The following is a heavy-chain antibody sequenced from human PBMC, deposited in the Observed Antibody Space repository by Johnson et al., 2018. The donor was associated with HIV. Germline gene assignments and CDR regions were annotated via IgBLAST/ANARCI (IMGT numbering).Heavy chain of an antibody. V-gene: IGHV3-7*01. CDR3: ARDSPYYYDSSGWGSAFDI. Sequence: VQLVESGGGVVQSGGSLRLSCAASAFTFSRCGMHWVRQAPGKGLEWVANIKQDGSEQYYVDSVKCRSTISIDNAKNSLYLQMNSLRAEDTAVYYCARDSPYYYDSSGWGSAFDIWGQGTMVTVSS. CDR2: IKQDGSEQ. D-gene: IGHD3-22*01. J-gene: IGHJ3*02. CDR1: AFTFSRCG.